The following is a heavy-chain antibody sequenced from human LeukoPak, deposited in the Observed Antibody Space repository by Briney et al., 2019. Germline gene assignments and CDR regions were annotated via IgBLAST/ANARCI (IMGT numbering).Heavy chain of an antibody. D-gene: IGHD6-13*01. CDR2: IYYSGST. CDR1: SGSISVSSYY. V-gene: IGHV4-39*01. CDR3: ARGLGYSSSWYVY. Sequence: PSETLSLTCTVSSGSISVSSYYWGWIRQPPGKGLEWIGSIYYSGSTYYNPSLKSRVTISVDTSTSQFSLRLSSVTAADTAVYYCARGLGYSSSWYVYWGQGTLVTVSS. J-gene: IGHJ4*02.